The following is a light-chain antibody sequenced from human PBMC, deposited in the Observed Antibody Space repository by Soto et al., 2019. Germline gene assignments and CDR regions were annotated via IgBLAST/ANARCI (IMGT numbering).Light chain of an antibody. CDR3: QQYGSSSL. Sequence: EIVLTQSPGTLSLSPGERATLSCRASQSVSSRNLAWYQQKPGQAPRLLIYGASSRATGIPDRFSGSGSGTEFTLTISSLEAEEFAVYYCQQYGSSSLFGQGTRLEIK. V-gene: IGKV3-20*01. CDR1: QSVSSRN. CDR2: GAS. J-gene: IGKJ5*01.